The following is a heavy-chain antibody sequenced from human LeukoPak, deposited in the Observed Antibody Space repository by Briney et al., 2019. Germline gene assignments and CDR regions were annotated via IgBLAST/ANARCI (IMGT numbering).Heavy chain of an antibody. CDR2: IYHSGST. D-gene: IGHD3-3*01. CDR1: GGSISSSNW. Sequence: PSETLSLPCAVSGGSISSSNWRSWVRQPPGKGLEWIGEIYHSGSTNYNPSLKSRVTISVDKSKNQFSLKLSSVTAADTAVYYCASRLYDFWSGYSRSGMDVWGQGTTVTVSS. V-gene: IGHV4-4*02. J-gene: IGHJ6*02. CDR3: ASRLYDFWSGYSRSGMDV.